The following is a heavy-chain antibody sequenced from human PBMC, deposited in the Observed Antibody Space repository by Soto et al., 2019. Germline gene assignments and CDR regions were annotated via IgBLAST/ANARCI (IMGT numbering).Heavy chain of an antibody. CDR3: ARGSAPRAVAGTYYFDY. Sequence: PSQTLSLTCAISGDSASSNSAAWNWIRQSPSRGLEWLGRTYYRSKWYNDYAVSVKSRITINPDTSKNQFSLQLNSVTPEDTAVYYCARGSAPRAVAGTYYFDYWGQGTLVTVSS. V-gene: IGHV6-1*01. CDR1: GDSASSNSAA. CDR2: TYYRSKWYN. D-gene: IGHD6-19*01. J-gene: IGHJ4*02.